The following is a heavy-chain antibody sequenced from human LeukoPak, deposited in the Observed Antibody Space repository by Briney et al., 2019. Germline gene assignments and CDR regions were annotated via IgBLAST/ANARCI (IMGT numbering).Heavy chain of an antibody. V-gene: IGHV1-69*13. Sequence: SVKVSCKASGGTFSSYAISWVRQAPGQGLEWMGGIIPNFGTANYAQKFQGRVTITADESTSTAYMELSSLRSEDTAVYYCATAGYGDYEGVSDAFDIWGQGTMVTVSS. CDR3: ATAGYGDYEGVSDAFDI. CDR2: IIPNFGTA. J-gene: IGHJ3*02. D-gene: IGHD4-17*01. CDR1: GGTFSSYA.